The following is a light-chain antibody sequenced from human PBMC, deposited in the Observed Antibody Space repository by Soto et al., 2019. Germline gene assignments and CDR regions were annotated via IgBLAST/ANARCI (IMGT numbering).Light chain of an antibody. Sequence: EIVLTQSPDTLSLSPGERATLSCRASQTVSRNLAWYQQRPGQAPRLLIYDVFTRAAGIPARFSGSGSETEFTLTIRSLQSEDFAVYYCQQYNNWPSVGQGTRLEIK. V-gene: IGKV3-15*01. CDR3: QQYNNWPS. J-gene: IGKJ5*01. CDR2: DVF. CDR1: QTVSRN.